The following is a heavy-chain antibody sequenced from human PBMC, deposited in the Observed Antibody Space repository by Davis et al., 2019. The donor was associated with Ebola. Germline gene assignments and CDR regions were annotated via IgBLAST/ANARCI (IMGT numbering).Heavy chain of an antibody. CDR1: GFTFSSYA. V-gene: IGHV3-23*01. CDR3: AKDIRVFTMVQGVIISFDY. J-gene: IGHJ4*02. Sequence: GESLKISCAASGFTFSSYAMSWVRQAPGKGLEWVSAISGSGGSTYYADSVKGRFTISRDNAKNSLYLQMNSLRAEDTALYYCAKDIRVFTMVQGVIISFDYWGQGTLVTVSS. D-gene: IGHD3-10*01. CDR2: ISGSGGST.